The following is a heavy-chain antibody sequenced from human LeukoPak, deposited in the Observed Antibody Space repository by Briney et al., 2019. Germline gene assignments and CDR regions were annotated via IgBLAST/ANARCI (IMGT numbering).Heavy chain of an antibody. CDR1: RFTFGSYG. V-gene: IGHV3-30*02. CDR3: AKDRCSNGVGCYYYYMDV. CDR2: IQYDGSNE. J-gene: IGHJ6*03. D-gene: IGHD2-8*01. Sequence: PGGSLRLSCAASRFTFGSYGMHWVRQAPGKGLEWVAYIQYDGSNEQYADSVKGRFSISRDSSKNILYLQMNSLRAEDTAVYYCAKDRCSNGVGCYYYYMDVWGKGTTVTISS.